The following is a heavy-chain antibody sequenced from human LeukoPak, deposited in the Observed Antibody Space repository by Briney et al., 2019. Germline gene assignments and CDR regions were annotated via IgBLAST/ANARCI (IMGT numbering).Heavy chain of an antibody. CDR2: IYYSGST. CDR1: GGSISSYY. D-gene: IGHD3-10*01. CDR3: ARVLKWFGVDAFDI. J-gene: IGHJ3*02. Sequence: SETLSLTCTVSGGSISSYYWSWIRQPPGKGLEWIGYIYYSGSTNYNPSLKSRVTISVDTSKNQFSLKLSSVTAADTAVYYCARVLKWFGVDAFDIWGQGTMVTVSS. V-gene: IGHV4-59*08.